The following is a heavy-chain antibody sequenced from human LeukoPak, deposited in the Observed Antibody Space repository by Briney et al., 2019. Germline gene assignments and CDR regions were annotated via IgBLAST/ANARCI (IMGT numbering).Heavy chain of an antibody. V-gene: IGHV4-30-4*01. Sequence: PSQTLSLTCTVSGGSISSGDYYWSWIRQPPGKGLEWIRYIYYSGSTYYNPSLKSRVTISVDTSKNQFSLKLSSVTAADTAVYYCARVIIAAAETRRKVWFDPWGQGTLVTVSS. J-gene: IGHJ5*02. D-gene: IGHD6-13*01. CDR2: IYYSGST. CDR1: GGSISSGDYY. CDR3: ARVIIAAAETRRKVWFDP.